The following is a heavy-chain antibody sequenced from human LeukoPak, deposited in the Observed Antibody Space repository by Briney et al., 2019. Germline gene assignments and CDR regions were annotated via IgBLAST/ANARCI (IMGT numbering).Heavy chain of an antibody. J-gene: IGHJ4*02. CDR1: GGSISSSGYS. D-gene: IGHD3-3*01. CDR2: IYYSGRT. V-gene: IGHV4-39*07. Sequence: YPSETLSLTCTVSGGSISSSGYSWGWIRQPPGKGLEWIGSIYYSGRTYYNPSLKSRATISVDTSNNQLSLKLRSVTAADTAIYYCARDQGYDFWSGYSAYDHWGQGTLVTVSS. CDR3: ARDQGYDFWSGYSAYDH.